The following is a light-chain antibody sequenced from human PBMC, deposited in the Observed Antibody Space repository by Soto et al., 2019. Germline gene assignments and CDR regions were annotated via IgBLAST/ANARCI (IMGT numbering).Light chain of an antibody. V-gene: IGKV3-20*01. Sequence: EIVLTQSPGTLSLSPGERATLSCRASQSVSSSYLAWYQQKPGQAPRLLIYGASSRATGIPDRFSGRGSGTDFTLTIRRLEPEDFSVYYCQQYGSSPPVTFGGGTKVEIK. CDR3: QQYGSSPPVT. CDR1: QSVSSSY. J-gene: IGKJ4*01. CDR2: GAS.